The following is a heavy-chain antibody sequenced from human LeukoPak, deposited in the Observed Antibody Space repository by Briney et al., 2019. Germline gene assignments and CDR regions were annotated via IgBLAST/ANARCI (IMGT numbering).Heavy chain of an antibody. V-gene: IGHV3-20*04. D-gene: IGHD3-22*01. J-gene: IGHJ4*02. CDR1: GFTFDDYG. CDR2: INWNGGST. CDR3: ASHYYDSSGPFDY. Sequence: GGSLRLSCAASGFTFDDYGMSWVRQAPGKGLEWVSGINWNGGSTGYADSVKGRFTISRDNAKNSLYLQMNSLGAEDTALYYCASHYYDSSGPFDYWGQGTLVTVSS.